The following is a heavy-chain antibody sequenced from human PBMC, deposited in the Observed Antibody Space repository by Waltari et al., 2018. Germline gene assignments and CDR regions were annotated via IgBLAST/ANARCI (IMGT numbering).Heavy chain of an antibody. D-gene: IGHD3-10*01. V-gene: IGHV4-59*01. CDR2: IDFRGST. CDR3: ARGDTSNWFASYFDF. Sequence: QVRLQESRPGLVKPSATLSLTCTVSAASISSYYWSWIRPPPGKGLEWIAYIDFRGSTSYNPSLKSRVAISGDTSKKQFSLRLISVTAADTAVYYCARGDTSNWFASYFDFWGQGILVSVSS. J-gene: IGHJ4*02. CDR1: AASISSYY.